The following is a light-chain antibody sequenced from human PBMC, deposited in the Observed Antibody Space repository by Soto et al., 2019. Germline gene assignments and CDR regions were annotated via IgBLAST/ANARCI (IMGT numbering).Light chain of an antibody. CDR3: LQDYDYPWT. J-gene: IGKJ1*01. CDR2: GVS. Sequence: IQMTQSPSSLSVSLGDRVTITCQASQSISSSLNWYQQKSGKAPNLLIYGVSRLQGGVPSRFSGSGSGTDFTLTISSLQPEDFATYYCLQDYDYPWTFGQGTKVDIK. CDR1: QSISSS. V-gene: IGKV1-6*01.